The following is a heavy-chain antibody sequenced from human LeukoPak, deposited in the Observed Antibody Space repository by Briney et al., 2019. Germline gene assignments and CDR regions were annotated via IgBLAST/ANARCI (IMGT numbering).Heavy chain of an antibody. CDR1: GFTFSNYW. D-gene: IGHD3-16*02. J-gene: IGHJ4*02. Sequence: GGSLRLSCAASGFTFSNYWMSWVRQAPGKGLEWVSGISGSGGSTYSADSVKGRFIISRDNSKNMLYLQMNSLRAEDTAVYYCAKDLGLRVLGNYRPPAFDYWGQGTLVTVSS. CDR2: ISGSGGST. CDR3: AKDLGLRVLGNYRPPAFDY. V-gene: IGHV3-23*01.